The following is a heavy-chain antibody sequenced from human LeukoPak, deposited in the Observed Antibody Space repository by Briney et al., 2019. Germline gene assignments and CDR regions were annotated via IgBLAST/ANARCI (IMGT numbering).Heavy chain of an antibody. V-gene: IGHV3-23*01. Sequence: GGSLRLSCAASGLHFSGTAMSWVRQAPGKGLEWVSAISHDSMNAYYADSVKGRFTIPRDNSKKTVSLEMSSLTAADTGVYYCAKDGAQYSSGPECDPRGQGALVTVSP. J-gene: IGHJ5*02. CDR2: ISHDSMNA. CDR1: GLHFSGTA. D-gene: IGHD6-19*01. CDR3: AKDGAQYSSGPECDP.